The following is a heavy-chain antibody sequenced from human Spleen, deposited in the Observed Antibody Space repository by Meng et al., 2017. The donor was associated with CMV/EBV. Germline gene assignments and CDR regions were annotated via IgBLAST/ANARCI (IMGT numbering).Heavy chain of an antibody. CDR2: ISGYDGDT. CDR1: GYIFGNYG. Sequence: ASVKVSCKASGYIFGNYGISWVRQAPGQGLEWMGWISGYDGDTKYAQKFQNRVTMTTDTPTSTGYMVLRSLTSDDTAMYYCARGDIVVLPTTTPWFDPWGQGVLVTVSS. J-gene: IGHJ5*02. D-gene: IGHD2-2*01. CDR3: ARGDIVVLPTTTPWFDP. V-gene: IGHV1-18*01.